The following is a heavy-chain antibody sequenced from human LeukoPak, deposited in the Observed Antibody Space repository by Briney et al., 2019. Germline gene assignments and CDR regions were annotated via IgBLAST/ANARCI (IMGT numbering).Heavy chain of an antibody. J-gene: IGHJ4*02. CDR2: ISGSGGST. D-gene: IGHD3-10*01. V-gene: IGHV3-23*01. CDR1: GFTFSSYA. Sequence: AGGYLRLYSAASGFTFSSYALSWLRQAPGKGLEWVSAISGSGGSTYYADSVKGRITISRDNSKNTLYLQMNSLRAEDTAVYYCAKDVGLLLWFGDVGYFDYWGQGTLVTVSS. CDR3: AKDVGLLLWFGDVGYFDY.